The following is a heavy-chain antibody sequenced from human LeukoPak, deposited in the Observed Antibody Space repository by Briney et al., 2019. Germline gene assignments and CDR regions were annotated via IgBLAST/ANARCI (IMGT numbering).Heavy chain of an antibody. D-gene: IGHD5-24*01. CDR1: GDRFNTQW. J-gene: IGHJ2*01. Sequence: GESLHISCKASGDRFNTQWIGWVRPLPGKGLEWMGIIYPGDSDSIYSPSLQGRVIFSVDKSLNTAYLQWTSLKASDTAMYYCARAPKRAWFFDLWGRGTLVTVSS. V-gene: IGHV5-51*01. CDR2: IYPGDSDS. CDR3: ARAPKRAWFFDL.